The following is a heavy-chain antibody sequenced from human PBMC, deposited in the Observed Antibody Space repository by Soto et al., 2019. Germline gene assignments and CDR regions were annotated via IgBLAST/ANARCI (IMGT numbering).Heavy chain of an antibody. J-gene: IGHJ4*02. V-gene: IGHV4-30-4*01. CDR2: IYYSGST. D-gene: IGHD1-26*01. Sequence: SETLSLTCTVSGGSISSGDYYWSWIRQPPGKGLEWIGYIYYSGSTYYNPSLKSRITISVDTSKNQISLKLSSVTAADTAVYYCVRALELKGAHKASDYWGQGTLVTVSS. CDR1: GGSISSGDYY. CDR3: VRALELKGAHKASDY.